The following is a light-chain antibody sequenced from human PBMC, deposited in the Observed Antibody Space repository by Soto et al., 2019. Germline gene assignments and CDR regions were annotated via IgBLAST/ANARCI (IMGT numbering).Light chain of an antibody. CDR3: SSYTTSNTRQIV. CDR2: DVS. CDR1: SSDVVGYNY. J-gene: IGLJ1*01. V-gene: IGLV2-14*03. Sequence: QSVLTQPASVSGSPGQSINISCTGTSSDVVGYNYVSWYQHHPGKAPKLIIYDVSNRPSGVSNPFSGSKSGNTASLTISGLQPEDEADYYCSSYTTSNTRQIVFVTGTKVTVL.